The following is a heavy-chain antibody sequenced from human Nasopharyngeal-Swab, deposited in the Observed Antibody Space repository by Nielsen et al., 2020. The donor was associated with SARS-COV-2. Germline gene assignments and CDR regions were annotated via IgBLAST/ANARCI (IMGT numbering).Heavy chain of an antibody. CDR1: GFTFSSYG. J-gene: IGHJ6*03. CDR3: ARYRCSSTSCYYYYYMDV. V-gene: IGHV3-33*01. Sequence: GESLKISCAASGFTFSSYGMHWVRQAPGKGLEWVAVIWYDGSNIYYADSVKGRFTISRDNSKNTLYLQMNSLRAEDTAVYYCARYRCSSTSCYYYYYMDVWGKGTTVTVSS. CDR2: IWYDGSNI. D-gene: IGHD2-2*01.